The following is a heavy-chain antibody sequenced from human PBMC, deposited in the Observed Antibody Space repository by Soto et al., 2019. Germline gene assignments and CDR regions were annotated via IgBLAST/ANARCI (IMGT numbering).Heavy chain of an antibody. D-gene: IGHD3-22*01. CDR2: MNPNSGST. Sequence: VSVKGARKAAGYGFTGDHVHRGRKATGQGLEWMGWMNPNSGSTGYAQKFQGRVTMTRNTSISTAYMELSSLRSEGTAVYYCAISGYYYVEYYFDYWGQGTLVTVSS. J-gene: IGHJ4*02. V-gene: IGHV1-8*01. CDR1: GYGFTGDH. CDR3: AISGYYYVEYYFDY.